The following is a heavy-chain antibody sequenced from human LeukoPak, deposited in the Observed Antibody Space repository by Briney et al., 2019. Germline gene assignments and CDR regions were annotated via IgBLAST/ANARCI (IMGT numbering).Heavy chain of an antibody. V-gene: IGHV1-24*01. CDR1: GYTLTGLS. J-gene: IGHJ6*01. CDR3: ATALGRHYYGMDV. D-gene: IGHD7-27*01. CDR2: FDPEDGET. Sequence: GASVKVSCKVSGYTLTGLSMHWVRQAPGKGLEWMGGFDPEDGETIYAQKFQGRVTMTEDTSTDTAYMELSSLRSEDTAVYYCATALGRHYYGMDVWGQEPTVSVSS.